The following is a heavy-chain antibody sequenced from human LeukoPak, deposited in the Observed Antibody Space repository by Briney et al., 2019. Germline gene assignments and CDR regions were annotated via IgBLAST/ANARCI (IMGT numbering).Heavy chain of an antibody. V-gene: IGHV3-74*01. CDR3: ARVGRSSGDDAFDI. D-gene: IGHD6-19*01. CDR1: EFSVGSNY. Sequence: GGSLRLSCAASEFSVGSNYMTWVRQAPGKGLVWVSRINSDGSSTSYADSVKGRFTISRDNAKNTLYLQMNSLRAEDTAVYYCARVGRSSGDDAFDIWGQGTMVTVSS. J-gene: IGHJ3*02. CDR2: INSDGSST.